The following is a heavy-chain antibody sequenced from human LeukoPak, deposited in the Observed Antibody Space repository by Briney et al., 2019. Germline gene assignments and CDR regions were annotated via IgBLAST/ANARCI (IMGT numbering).Heavy chain of an antibody. CDR1: GYTFTSYY. Sequence: ASVTVSCKASGYTFTSYYLHWVRQAPGQGLAWMGIINHSGGSTSYAQKFQGRVTMTRDTSTSTVYMELSSLRSEDTAVYYCARDLDSSGWFTQGVDPWGQGTLVTVSS. CDR3: ARDLDSSGWFTQGVDP. J-gene: IGHJ5*02. V-gene: IGHV1-46*01. D-gene: IGHD6-19*01. CDR2: INHSGGST.